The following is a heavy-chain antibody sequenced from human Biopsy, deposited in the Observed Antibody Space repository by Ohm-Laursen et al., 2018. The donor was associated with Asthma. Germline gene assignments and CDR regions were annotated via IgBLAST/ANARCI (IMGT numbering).Heavy chain of an antibody. CDR3: AKRGSYFDY. CDR1: GFTFGNFW. Sequence: SLRLSCAAPGFTFGNFWMSWVRQAPGKGLEWVSAISGSGGSTYYADSVKGRFTISRDKSKNTLYMQMNSLRAEDTAVYYCAKRGSYFDYWGQGTLVTVSS. J-gene: IGHJ4*02. CDR2: ISGSGGST. V-gene: IGHV3-23*01. D-gene: IGHD1-26*01.